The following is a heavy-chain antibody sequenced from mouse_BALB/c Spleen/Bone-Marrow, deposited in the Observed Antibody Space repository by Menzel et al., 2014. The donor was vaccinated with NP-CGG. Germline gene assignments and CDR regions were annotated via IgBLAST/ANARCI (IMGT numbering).Heavy chain of an antibody. Sequence: DVQLQESGGGSVQPGGSLKLSCAASGFTFSSYTVSWVRQTPEKRLEWVAYISNGGGSTYYPDTVKGRFTISRDNAKNTLYLQMSSLKSEDTAMYYCARQLGLRWAMDYWGQGTSVTVSS. CDR2: ISNGGGST. CDR1: GFTFSSYT. J-gene: IGHJ4*01. V-gene: IGHV5-12-2*01. CDR3: ARQLGLRWAMDY. D-gene: IGHD3-1*01.